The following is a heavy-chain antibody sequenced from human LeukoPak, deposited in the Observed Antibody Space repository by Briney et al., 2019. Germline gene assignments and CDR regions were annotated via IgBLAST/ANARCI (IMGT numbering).Heavy chain of an antibody. CDR2: IYYSGST. CDR1: GXSISSSSDY. Sequence: SETLSLTCTVAGXSISSSSDYWGWIRQPPGKGLEWIGSIYYSGSTYYNPSLKSRVTISVDTSKNQFSLKLSSVTAADTAVYYCARHGYIYVDYWGQGTLVTVSS. J-gene: IGHJ4*02. D-gene: IGHD5-18*01. V-gene: IGHV4-39*01. CDR3: ARHGYIYVDY.